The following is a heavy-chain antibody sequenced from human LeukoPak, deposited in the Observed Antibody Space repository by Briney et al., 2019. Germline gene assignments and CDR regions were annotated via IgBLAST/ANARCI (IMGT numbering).Heavy chain of an antibody. J-gene: IGHJ3*02. CDR2: ISSSGSTI. Sequence: GGSLRLSCAASGFTFSSYEMNWVRQAPGKGLEWVSYISSSGSTIYYADSVKGRFTISRDNAKNSLYLQMNSLRAEDTAVYYCARDPPGYSSSNDAFDIWGQGTMVTVSS. V-gene: IGHV3-48*03. CDR1: GFTFSSYE. CDR3: ARDPPGYSSSNDAFDI. D-gene: IGHD6-13*01.